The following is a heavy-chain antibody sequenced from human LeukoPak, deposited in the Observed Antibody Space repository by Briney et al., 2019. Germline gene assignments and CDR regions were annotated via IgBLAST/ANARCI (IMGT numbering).Heavy chain of an antibody. Sequence: SETLSLTCTVSGGSISSYYWSWIRQPAGKGLEWIGRIYTSGSTNYNPSLKSRVTMSVDTSKNQFSLKLSSVTAADTAVYYCARDGGEWQQLTRVDAFDIWGQGTMVTVSS. CDR2: IYTSGST. J-gene: IGHJ3*02. V-gene: IGHV4-4*07. CDR1: GGSISSYY. CDR3: ARDGGEWQQLTRVDAFDI. D-gene: IGHD6-13*01.